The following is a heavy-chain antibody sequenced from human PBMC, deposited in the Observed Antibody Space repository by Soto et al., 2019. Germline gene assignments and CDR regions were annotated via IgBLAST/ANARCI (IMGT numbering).Heavy chain of an antibody. CDR1: GYTFTSYG. CDR2: ISAYNGNT. V-gene: IGHV1-18*01. J-gene: IGHJ4*02. D-gene: IGHD6-19*01. CDR3: ARDQWHADLGGGGWGVDY. Sequence: QVQLVQSGAEVKKPGASVKVSCKASGYTFTSYGISWVRQAPGQGLEWMGWISAYNGNTNYAQKLQGRVTMTTDTSTSTAYMELRSLRSDDTAVYYGARDQWHADLGGGGWGVDYWGQGTLVTVSS.